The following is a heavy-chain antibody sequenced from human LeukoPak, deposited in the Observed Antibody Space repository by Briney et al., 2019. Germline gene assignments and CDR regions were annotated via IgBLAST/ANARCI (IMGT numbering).Heavy chain of an antibody. V-gene: IGHV4-4*07. CDR2: IYSSGNT. D-gene: IGHD6-19*01. Sequence: SETLSLTCTVSGVSFSTYYWTWIRQPAGKGLEWIGRIYSSGNTNYNPSLESRVTMSIDTSKNQFSLKLTSVTAADTAVYYCARVGLIAVAGTDWYFDLWGRGTLVTVSS. CDR1: GVSFSTYY. CDR3: ARVGLIAVAGTDWYFDL. J-gene: IGHJ2*01.